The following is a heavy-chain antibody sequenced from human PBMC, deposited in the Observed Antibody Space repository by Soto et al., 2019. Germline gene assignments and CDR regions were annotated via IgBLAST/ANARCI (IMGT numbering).Heavy chain of an antibody. D-gene: IGHD5-12*01. Sequence: PSETLSLTCAVSGGSISSGGYSWSWIRQPPGKGLEWIGYIYYSGSTYYNPSLKSRVTISVDRSKNQFSLKLSSVTAADTAVYYCAAGGGLPRYYWGQGTLVTVS. J-gene: IGHJ4*02. CDR2: IYYSGST. V-gene: IGHV4-30-2*01. CDR1: GGSISSGGYS. CDR3: AAGGGLPRYY.